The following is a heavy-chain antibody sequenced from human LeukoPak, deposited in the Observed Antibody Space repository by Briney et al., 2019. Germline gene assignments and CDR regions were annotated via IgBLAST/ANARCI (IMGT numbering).Heavy chain of an antibody. CDR3: AREIDRDDYNRFFDY. V-gene: IGHV1-3*01. J-gene: IGHJ4*02. D-gene: IGHD5-24*01. CDR1: GYSFSTYT. Sequence: ASVKVSRKASGYSFSTYTMNWVRQAPGQRLEWMGWINAGNGNTIYSQKFQGRVTITRDTSASTAYMEMRSLRSEDTAVYYCAREIDRDDYNRFFDYWGQGTLVTVSS. CDR2: INAGNGNT.